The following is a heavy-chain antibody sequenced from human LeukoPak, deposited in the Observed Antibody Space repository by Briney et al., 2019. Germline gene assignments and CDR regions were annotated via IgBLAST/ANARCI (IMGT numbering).Heavy chain of an antibody. CDR1: GYTFTSNN. CDR3: ARDRELRYFDWLLPFDY. V-gene: IGHV1-2*02. CDR2: MNPNNGGT. Sequence: ASVKVSCKASGYTFTSNNIDWVRQAPGQGLEWMGWMNPNNGGTNYARKFQGRVTMTRDTSISTAYMELSRLRSDDTAVYYCARDRELRYFDWLLPFDYWGQGTLVTVSS. J-gene: IGHJ4*02. D-gene: IGHD3-9*01.